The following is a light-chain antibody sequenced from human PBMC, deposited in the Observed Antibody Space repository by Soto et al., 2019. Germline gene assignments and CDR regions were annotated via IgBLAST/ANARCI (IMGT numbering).Light chain of an antibody. CDR3: ATWDDSLNGRV. CDR1: SSNIGTNT. V-gene: IGLV1-44*01. J-gene: IGLJ2*01. CDR2: DDY. Sequence: QSVLTQPPSASWTPGQRVTISCSGSSSNIGTNTVNWYQQLPGAAPKLLISDDYDRSSGVPDRFSASKSGTSASLAISGLQSEDEAAYYCATWDDSLNGRVFGGGTKLTVL.